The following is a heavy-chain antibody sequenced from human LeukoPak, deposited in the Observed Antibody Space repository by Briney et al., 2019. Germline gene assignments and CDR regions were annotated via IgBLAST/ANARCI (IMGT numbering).Heavy chain of an antibody. V-gene: IGHV3-23*01. D-gene: IGHD4-17*01. Sequence: QAGGSLRLSCAASGFTFSNYAMTWVRQAPGKGLEWASSIGGSGSHTQYADSVRGRFTISRDNSRNTLYLTMNSLRGEDTAVYFCGRDPNGDYVGAFDFWGQGTMVTVSS. CDR2: IGGSGSHT. CDR3: GRDPNGDYVGAFDF. CDR1: GFTFSNYA. J-gene: IGHJ3*01.